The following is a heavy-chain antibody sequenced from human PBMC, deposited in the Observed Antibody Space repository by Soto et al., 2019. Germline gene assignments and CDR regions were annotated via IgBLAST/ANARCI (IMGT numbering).Heavy chain of an antibody. CDR2: IYWDDDK. J-gene: IGHJ4*02. V-gene: IGHV2-5*02. D-gene: IGHD3-3*01. CDR3: ARLTRGVHDLDRLWEKFDS. Sequence: QITVKESGLTLVKPTETLTLTCTYSGFSLSTYGMGVGWIRQPPGKALEWLALIYWDDDKRYSPSLRSRLSITKDTPQNQLDLPMTNMDPVDTATYYCARLTRGVHDLDRLWEKFDSWGQGTLVTVSS. CDR1: GFSLSTYGMG.